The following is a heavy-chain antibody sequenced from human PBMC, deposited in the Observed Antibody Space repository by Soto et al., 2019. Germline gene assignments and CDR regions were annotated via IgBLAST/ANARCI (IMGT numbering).Heavy chain of an antibody. V-gene: IGHV1-69*01. J-gene: IGHJ6*02. CDR2: IIPTFNRS. D-gene: IGHD1-26*01. CDR3: ARYLWERHRNSFEFHGMDV. CDR1: RGNFRNSG. Sequence: QVQVVQSGAEVEKPGSSTRISCQASRGNFRNSGIAWVRQAPGQGLEWMGGIIPTFNRSMYAPKFVDRVTLTADESTNTAHMELRGLTSEDTAVYYCARYLWERHRNSFEFHGMDVWGQGTAVTVSS.